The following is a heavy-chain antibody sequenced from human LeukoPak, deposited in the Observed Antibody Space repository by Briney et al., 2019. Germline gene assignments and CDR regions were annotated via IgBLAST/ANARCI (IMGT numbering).Heavy chain of an antibody. J-gene: IGHJ4*02. Sequence: GGSLRLSCAAPGFTFSAYWMSWVRQAPGRGLEWVANINQDESEKNYVDSVKGRFTISRDNAQNSLYLQLNSLRAEDTALYFCARDRGYSNFDYWGQGTLVTVSS. CDR3: ARDRGYSNFDY. CDR2: INQDESEK. CDR1: GFTFSAYW. D-gene: IGHD3-10*01. V-gene: IGHV3-7*01.